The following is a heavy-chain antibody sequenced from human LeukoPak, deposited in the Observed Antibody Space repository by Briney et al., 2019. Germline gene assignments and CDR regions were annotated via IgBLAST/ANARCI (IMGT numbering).Heavy chain of an antibody. Sequence: PGGPLRLSCAASGFTFSNYAMHWVRQSPGKGLEGVEVISYDGSTKYYPDSVKGRFTITTDNSKNTLYLQMSSLRAEDTALYYCARVLSTSCLDFWGQGTLVTVSS. CDR2: ISYDGSTK. J-gene: IGHJ4*02. D-gene: IGHD2-2*01. V-gene: IGHV3-30*15. CDR1: GFTFSNYA. CDR3: ARVLSTSCLDF.